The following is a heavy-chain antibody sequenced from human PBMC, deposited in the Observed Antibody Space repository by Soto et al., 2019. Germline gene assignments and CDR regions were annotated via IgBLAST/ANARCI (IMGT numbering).Heavy chain of an antibody. J-gene: IGHJ6*02. V-gene: IGHV1-46*01. Sequence: QVQLVQSGAEVKKPGASVKVSCKASGYTFTSYYMHWVRQAPGQGLEWMGIINPSGGSTSYAQKFQGRVTMTRDTSTSTVYMELSSLRSEDTAEYYCARDGGVYDSSGYYSYYYYGMDVWGQGTTVTVSS. CDR2: INPSGGST. CDR1: GYTFTSYY. CDR3: ARDGGVYDSSGYYSYYYYGMDV. D-gene: IGHD3-22*01.